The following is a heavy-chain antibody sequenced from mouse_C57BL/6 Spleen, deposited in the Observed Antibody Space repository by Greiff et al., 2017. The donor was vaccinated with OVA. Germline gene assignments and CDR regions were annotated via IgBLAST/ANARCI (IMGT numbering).Heavy chain of an antibody. D-gene: IGHD1-1*01. J-gene: IGHJ1*03. V-gene: IGHV1-61*01. CDR3: ARRGYYGSSCWYFDV. Sequence: VQLQQPGAELVRPGSSVKLSCKASGYTFTSYWMDWVKQRPGQGLEWIGNIYPSDSETHYNQKFKDKATLTVDKSSSTAYMQLSSLTSEDSAVYYCARRGYYGSSCWYFDVWGTGTTVTVAS. CDR1: GYTFTSYW. CDR2: IYPSDSET.